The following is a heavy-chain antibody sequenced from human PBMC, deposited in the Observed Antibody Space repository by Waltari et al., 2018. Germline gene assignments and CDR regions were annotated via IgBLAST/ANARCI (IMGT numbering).Heavy chain of an antibody. D-gene: IGHD3-3*01. V-gene: IGHV4-39*01. Sequence: QLRERAPGLWSPWRPRPLTCTVPGGSIRSGRYYGAGIARPQGRGLEWIGSIYYSGSTYYNPSLKSRVTISVDTSKNQFSLKLSSVTAADTAVYYCARHHITIFGVVIIGWFDPWGQGTLVTVSS. CDR1: GGSIRSGRYY. J-gene: IGHJ5*02. CDR3: ARHHITIFGVVIIGWFDP. CDR2: IYYSGST.